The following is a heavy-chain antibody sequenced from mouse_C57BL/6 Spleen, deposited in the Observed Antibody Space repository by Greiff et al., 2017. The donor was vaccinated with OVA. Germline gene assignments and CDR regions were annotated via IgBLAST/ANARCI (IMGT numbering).Heavy chain of an antibody. V-gene: IGHV1-18*01. Sequence: VQLQQSGPELVKPGASVKIPCKASGYTFTDYNMDWVKQSHGKSLEWIGDINPNNGGTIYNQKFKGKATLTVDKSSSTAYMELRSLTSEDTAVYYCARNSNHYYAMDYWGQGTSVTVSS. CDR1: GYTFTDYN. D-gene: IGHD2-5*01. J-gene: IGHJ4*01. CDR2: INPNNGGT. CDR3: ARNSNHYYAMDY.